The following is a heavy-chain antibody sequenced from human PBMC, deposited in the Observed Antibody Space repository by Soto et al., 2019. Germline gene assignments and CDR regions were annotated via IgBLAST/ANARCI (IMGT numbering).Heavy chain of an antibody. Sequence: AGESLKISCKGSGYSFTNYWINWVRQMPGEGLEWMGVIYPSDSDIRYSPSFQGKVTISADKFITTAYLQWSSLKAADTAMYYCVRSGTSSGRFSDYWGQGTLVTVSS. D-gene: IGHD2-15*01. CDR3: VRSGTSSGRFSDY. CDR2: IYPSDSDI. V-gene: IGHV5-51*01. J-gene: IGHJ4*02. CDR1: GYSFTNYW.